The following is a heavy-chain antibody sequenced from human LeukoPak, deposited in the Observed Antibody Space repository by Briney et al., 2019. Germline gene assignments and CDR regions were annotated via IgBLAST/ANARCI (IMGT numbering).Heavy chain of an antibody. CDR2: ISGSGGST. V-gene: IGHV3-23*01. D-gene: IGHD2-2*01. CDR1: GFTFISYA. J-gene: IGHJ4*02. Sequence: RSGGSLRLSCAASGFTFISYAMSWVREAPGKGLEWVSAISGSGGSTYYADSVKGRFTISRDNSKNTPYLQLNSLIAEDTAVYYCAKATQLGYCSSTSCSNFDYWGQGTLVTVSS. CDR3: AKATQLGYCSSTSCSNFDY.